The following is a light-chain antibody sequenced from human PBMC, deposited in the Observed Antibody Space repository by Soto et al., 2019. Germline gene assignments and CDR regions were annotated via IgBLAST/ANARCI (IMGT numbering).Light chain of an antibody. Sequence: DIQMTQSPSTLSASVGDRVTITCRASQSISSWLAWYQHKPGKAPKLLIYKASSLESGVPSRFSGSGSGTEFTLTISTPLPEDFASYYCLQYNSHSWTFGQETKEEMK. J-gene: IGKJ1*01. CDR3: LQYNSHSWT. V-gene: IGKV1-5*03. CDR1: QSISSW. CDR2: KAS.